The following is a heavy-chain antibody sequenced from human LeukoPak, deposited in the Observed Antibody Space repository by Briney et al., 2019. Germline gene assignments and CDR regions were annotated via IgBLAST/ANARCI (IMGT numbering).Heavy chain of an antibody. CDR2: IKQDGSEK. V-gene: IGHV3-7*01. D-gene: IGHD6-13*01. CDR3: AKDRIAAVYYYYYGMDV. Sequence: PGGSLRLSCAASGFTFSSYWMSWVRQAPGKGLEWVANIKQDGSEKYYVDSVKGRFTISRDNAKNSLYLQMNSLRAEDTAVYYCAKDRIAAVYYYYYGMDVWGQGTTVTVSS. CDR1: GFTFSSYW. J-gene: IGHJ6*02.